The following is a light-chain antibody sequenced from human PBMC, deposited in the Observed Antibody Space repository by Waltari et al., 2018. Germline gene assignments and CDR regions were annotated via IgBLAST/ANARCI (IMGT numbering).Light chain of an antibody. Sequence: AIRMTQYPSSLSASKGDRVTITCRASQGLSSYLAWYQQKPGKAPKLLIYAASTLQSVVPSRFSGSGSGSDFTLTISCLQSEDFATYYCQQYYSYPLTFGGGTKVEIK. CDR2: AAS. CDR1: QGLSSY. V-gene: IGKV1-8*01. J-gene: IGKJ4*01. CDR3: QQYYSYPLT.